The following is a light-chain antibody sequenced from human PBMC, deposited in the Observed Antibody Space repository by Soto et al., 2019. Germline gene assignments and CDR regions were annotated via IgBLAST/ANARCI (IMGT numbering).Light chain of an antibody. CDR3: QQSHSSPLS. V-gene: IGKV1-39*01. CDR2: TAS. CDR1: QSISRN. Sequence: IQMTQSPSSLSASVGDRVTITCRASQSISRNLNWYQQKPGKAPELLIYTASNLQSGVPSRFSGSGSGTDIALTISSLQPEDSAVYFCQQSHSSPLSFGGGTKVDIK. J-gene: IGKJ4*01.